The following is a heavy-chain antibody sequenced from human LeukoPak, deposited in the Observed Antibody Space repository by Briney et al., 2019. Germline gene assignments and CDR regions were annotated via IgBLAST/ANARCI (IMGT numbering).Heavy chain of an antibody. V-gene: IGHV1-18*01. D-gene: IGHD5-12*01. CDR2: ISAHNGNT. J-gene: IGHJ3*02. CDR1: GYTFPSYD. Sequence: GASVKVSCKASGYTFPSYDISWVRQAPGQGLEWMGWISAHNGNTSYTQKVQDRVTMTTDTSTSTAYMELRSLRSDDTAVYYCARKRGPDAFDIWGQGTMVTVSS. CDR3: ARKRGPDAFDI.